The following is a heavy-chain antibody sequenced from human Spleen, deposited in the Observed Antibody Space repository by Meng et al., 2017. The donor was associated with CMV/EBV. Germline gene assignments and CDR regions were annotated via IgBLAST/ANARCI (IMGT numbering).Heavy chain of an antibody. Sequence: TVSGGSISSGGYYWSCIRQHPGKGLECIGYIYYSGSTYCNPSLKSRVTISVDTSENQFSLKLSSVTAADTAVYYCARVRWGTYYFDYWGQGTLVTVSS. CDR3: ARVRWGTYYFDY. J-gene: IGHJ4*02. CDR1: GGSISSGGYY. D-gene: IGHD2-8*02. CDR2: IYYSGST. V-gene: IGHV4-31*03.